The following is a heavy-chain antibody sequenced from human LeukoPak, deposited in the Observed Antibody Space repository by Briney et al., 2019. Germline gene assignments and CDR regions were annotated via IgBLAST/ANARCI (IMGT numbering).Heavy chain of an antibody. D-gene: IGHD3-22*01. CDR3: ARGYYDSSGYPTYYFDY. V-gene: IGHV1-18*03. Sequence: EASVKVSCKASGYTFTSYGISWVRQAPGQGLEWVGWINPNSGDTDYAQEFQGRVTITRDTSASTAYMELSSLRSEDMAVYYCARGYYDSSGYPTYYFDYWGQGTLVTVSS. J-gene: IGHJ4*02. CDR1: GYTFTSYG. CDR2: INPNSGDT.